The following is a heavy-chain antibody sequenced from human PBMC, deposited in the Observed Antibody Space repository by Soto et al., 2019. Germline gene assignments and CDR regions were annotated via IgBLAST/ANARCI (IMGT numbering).Heavy chain of an antibody. Sequence: GGSLRLSCAASGFTFSSYSMNWVRQAPGKGLEWVSYISSSSSTIYYADSVKGRFTISRDNAKNSLYLQMNSLRDEDTAVYYCARDRLWVRGVIRYYGMDVWGQGTTVTVSS. D-gene: IGHD3-10*01. J-gene: IGHJ6*02. CDR3: ARDRLWVRGVIRYYGMDV. V-gene: IGHV3-48*02. CDR2: ISSSSSTI. CDR1: GFTFSSYS.